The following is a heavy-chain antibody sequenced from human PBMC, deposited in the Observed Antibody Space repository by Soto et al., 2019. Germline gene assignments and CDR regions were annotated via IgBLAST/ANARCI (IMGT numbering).Heavy chain of an antibody. CDR2: ISTSGDT. J-gene: IGHJ2*01. CDR1: GFSFSNYD. Sequence: EVQLVESGGGLVQPGGSLRLSCAASGFSFSNYDMNWVRQAAGKGLEWVSAISTSGDTYYAGSVKGRSTISRENAKHSLFLQMNRLRAGDTAVYYCARGLALTGYFHLWGRGTLVTVSS. V-gene: IGHV3-13*01. D-gene: IGHD3-9*01. CDR3: ARGLALTGYFHL.